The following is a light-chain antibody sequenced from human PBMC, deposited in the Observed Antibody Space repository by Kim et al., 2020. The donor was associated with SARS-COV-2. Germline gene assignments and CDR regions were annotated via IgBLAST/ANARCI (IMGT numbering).Light chain of an antibody. CDR3: QQRSNWPLT. CDR1: QSVSSS. Sequence: LSPGDRATLSCRASQSVSSSLAWYQQKPGQAPRLLIYDASSRATGIPARFSGSGSGTDFTLTISSLEPEDFAVYYCQQRSNWPLTFGGGTKVDIK. CDR2: DAS. J-gene: IGKJ4*01. V-gene: IGKV3-11*01.